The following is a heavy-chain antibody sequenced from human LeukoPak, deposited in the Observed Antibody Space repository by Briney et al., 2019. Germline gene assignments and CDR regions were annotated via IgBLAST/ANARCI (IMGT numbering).Heavy chain of an antibody. CDR2: ISGSGAST. CDR3: ARDHSGDGYNFDY. Sequence: GGSLRLSCLTSGFTFSTNAMSWVRQAPGKGLEWISGISGSGASTYYADSVTGRFTISRDNSKNTLYLQMNSLRAEDTAVCYCARDHSGDGYNFDYWGQGTLVTVSS. J-gene: IGHJ4*02. V-gene: IGHV3-23*01. D-gene: IGHD5-24*01. CDR1: GFTFSTNA.